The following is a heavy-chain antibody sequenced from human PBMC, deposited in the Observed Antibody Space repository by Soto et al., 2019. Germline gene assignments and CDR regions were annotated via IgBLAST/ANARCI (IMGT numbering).Heavy chain of an antibody. V-gene: IGHV3-23*01. CDR3: AKDFNDYGDWTFDY. Sequence: GGSLRLSCAASGFTFSSYAMSWVRQAPGKGLEWVSAISGSGGSTYYADSVKGRFTVSRDNSKNTLYLQMNSLRAEDTAVYYCAKDFNDYGDWTFDYWGQGTLVTVSS. CDR1: GFTFSSYA. J-gene: IGHJ4*02. CDR2: ISGSGGST. D-gene: IGHD4-17*01.